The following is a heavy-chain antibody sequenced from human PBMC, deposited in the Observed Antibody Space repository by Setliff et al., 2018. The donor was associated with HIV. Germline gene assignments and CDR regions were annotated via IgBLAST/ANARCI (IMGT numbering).Heavy chain of an antibody. D-gene: IGHD2-8*01. CDR2: IYYSGRT. J-gene: IGHJ6*03. V-gene: IGHV4-39*07. CDR3: AGEIAPAARLPNVGGPPPPGYYHYMDV. Sequence: PSETLSLTCIVSRGSISSTSHYWGWVRQSPGRRLEWIGSIYYSGRTYYNPSLKSRVTMSVDTSTNQFSLDLTSVTAADTAVYFCAGEIAPAARLPNVGGPPPPGYYHYMDVWGKGTTVTVPS. CDR1: RGSISSTSHY.